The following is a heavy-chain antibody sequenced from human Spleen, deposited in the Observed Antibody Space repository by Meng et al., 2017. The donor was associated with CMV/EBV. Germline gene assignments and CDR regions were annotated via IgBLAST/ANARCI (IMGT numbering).Heavy chain of an antibody. V-gene: IGHV3-11*04. J-gene: IGHJ3*01. CDR2: ITGDGSTI. D-gene: IGHD5-24*01. CDR1: GFTVSTTW. Sequence: GGSLRLSCAASGFTVSTTWMSWIRQAPGKGLEWVSYITGDGSTIYEADSLQGRFTISRDNAKNSLYLQMNSLRDEDTAVYYCVRGLEKAISPAFDFWGQGAMVTVSS. CDR3: VRGLEKAISPAFDF.